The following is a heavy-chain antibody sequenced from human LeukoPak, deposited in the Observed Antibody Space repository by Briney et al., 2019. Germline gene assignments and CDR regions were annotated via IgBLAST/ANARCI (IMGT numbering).Heavy chain of an antibody. J-gene: IGHJ6*02. V-gene: IGHV4-39*01. CDR3: ARHVQDLGIKV. CDR1: GASISSSDSY. CDR2: IYRRGST. Sequence: SETLSLTCTVSGASISSSDSYWSWIRQPPGKGLEWIGSIYRRGSTSCNPSLKSRVTVSEDMSKNHFSLRLSSVTAADTAVYYCARHVQDLGIKVWGQGTTVTVSS.